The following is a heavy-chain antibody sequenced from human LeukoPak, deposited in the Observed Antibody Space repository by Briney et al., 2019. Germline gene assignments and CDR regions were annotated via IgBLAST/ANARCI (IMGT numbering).Heavy chain of an antibody. CDR1: GFTFSSYG. Sequence: HPGGSLRLSCAASGFTFSSYGMHWVRQAPGKGLEWVAVIWYDGSNKYYADSVKGRFTISRDNSKNTLYLQMNSLRAEDTAVYYCARDRGGYCSGGSCYNFDYWGQGTLVTVSS. D-gene: IGHD2-15*01. CDR3: ARDRGGYCSGGSCYNFDY. CDR2: IWYDGSNK. J-gene: IGHJ4*02. V-gene: IGHV3-33*01.